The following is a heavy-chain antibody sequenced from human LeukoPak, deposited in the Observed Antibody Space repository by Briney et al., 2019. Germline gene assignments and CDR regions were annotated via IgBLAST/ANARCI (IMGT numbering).Heavy chain of an antibody. V-gene: IGHV3-53*01. CDR3: ARGVLLPRTSHVFDI. D-gene: IGHD3-10*01. J-gene: IGHJ3*02. CDR1: GFTVSSSY. CDR2: IYSDGSR. Sequence: GGSLRLSCAASGFTVSSSYMSWVRQAPGKGLEWVSVIYSDGSRYYADSVKGRFTISRDNSKNTLYLQMNSLRAEDTAVYYCARGVLLPRTSHVFDIWGQGTMVTVSS.